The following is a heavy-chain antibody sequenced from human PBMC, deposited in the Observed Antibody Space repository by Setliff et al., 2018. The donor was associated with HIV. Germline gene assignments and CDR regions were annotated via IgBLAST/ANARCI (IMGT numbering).Heavy chain of an antibody. Sequence: SSETLSLTCAVYGGSFSGYYWAWIRQPPGKGLEWIGEINHSGSTNYNPSLKSRVTISVDTSKKQFSLKVNSVTAADTAVYYCAREPNSITWYVDYWGQGTLVTVSS. CDR1: GGSFSGYY. CDR3: AREPNSITWYVDY. CDR2: INHSGST. J-gene: IGHJ4*02. D-gene: IGHD6-13*01. V-gene: IGHV4-34*01.